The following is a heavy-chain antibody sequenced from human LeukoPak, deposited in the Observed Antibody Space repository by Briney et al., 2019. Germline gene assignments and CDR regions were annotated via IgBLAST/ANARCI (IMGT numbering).Heavy chain of an antibody. Sequence: GASVKVSCKTSGYIFSGHDLHWLRQAPGQEPEWMAWINPATGGTQYKQKFQGRITVTRDTSIRTTYMELSSLTSGDTAVYYCARGWSGGDDNWGQGTLVTVSS. D-gene: IGHD3-3*01. CDR1: GYIFSGHD. CDR3: ARGWSGGDDN. CDR2: INPATGGT. V-gene: IGHV1-2*02. J-gene: IGHJ4*02.